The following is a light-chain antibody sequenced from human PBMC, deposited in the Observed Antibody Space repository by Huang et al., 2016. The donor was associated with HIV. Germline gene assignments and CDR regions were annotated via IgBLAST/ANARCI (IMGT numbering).Light chain of an antibody. V-gene: IGKV1-9*01. J-gene: IGKJ1*01. Sequence: IPLTQSPSSLSASVGDRVTITCLASEGVGNYLAWYKQKPGKAPKLLVYGASTLQNGVPSMFSGTGSGTHFTLPISSLQPEDFATYYCQQLSTYPRTFGQGTKVEIK. CDR1: EGVGNY. CDR2: GAS. CDR3: QQLSTYPRT.